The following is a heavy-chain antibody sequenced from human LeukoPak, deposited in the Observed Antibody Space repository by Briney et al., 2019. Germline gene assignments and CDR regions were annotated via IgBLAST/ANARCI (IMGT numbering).Heavy chain of an antibody. D-gene: IGHD1-26*01. CDR1: GGSFSGYY. CDR3: ARGPLGKEWFDP. V-gene: IGHV4-34*01. CDR2: INHSGST. Sequence: PSETLSLTCAVYGGSFSGYYWSWIRQPPGKGLEWIGEINHSGSTNCNPSLKSRVTISVDTSKNQFSLKLSSVTAADTAVYYCARGPLGKEWFDPWGQGTLVTVSS. J-gene: IGHJ5*02.